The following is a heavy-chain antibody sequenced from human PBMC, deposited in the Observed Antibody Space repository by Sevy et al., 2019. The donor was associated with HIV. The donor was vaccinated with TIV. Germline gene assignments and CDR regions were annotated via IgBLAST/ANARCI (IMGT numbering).Heavy chain of an antibody. CDR3: AKPPPLEMWELLN. D-gene: IGHD1-26*01. J-gene: IGHJ4*02. Sequence: GGSLRLSCAATGFTFSNYGMHWVRQAPGKGLEWVAVILFDGSKTYYADSVKGRFTISRDNSKNTLYLQMNSLRAEATAVYYCAKPPPLEMWELLNWGLGTLVTVSS. V-gene: IGHV3-30*18. CDR2: ILFDGSKT. CDR1: GFTFSNYG.